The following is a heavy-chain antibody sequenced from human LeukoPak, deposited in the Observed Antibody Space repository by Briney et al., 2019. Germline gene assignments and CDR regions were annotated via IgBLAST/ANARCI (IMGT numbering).Heavy chain of an antibody. CDR1: GFTFDDYT. CDR2: ISWDGGNT. D-gene: IGHD4-11*01. CDR3: AKAATTARHYYYMDV. V-gene: IGHV3-43*01. Sequence: GGSLRLSCAASGFTFDDYTMHWVRQAPGKGLEWVSLISWDGGNTYYADSVKGRFTISRDNSKNSLYLQMNSLRTEDTALYYCAKAATTARHYYYMDVWGKGTTVTVSS. J-gene: IGHJ6*03.